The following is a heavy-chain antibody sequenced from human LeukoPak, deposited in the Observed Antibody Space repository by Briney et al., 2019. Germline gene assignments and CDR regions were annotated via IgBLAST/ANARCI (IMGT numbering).Heavy chain of an antibody. CDR1: GYTFTSYG. J-gene: IGHJ4*02. D-gene: IGHD3/OR15-3a*01. Sequence: ASVKVSCKASGYTFTSYGISWVRQAPGQGLEWMGWISAYNGNTNYAQKFQGRVTMTTDTSTSTAYMELRSLRSDDTAVYYCTRGGRQWSGYSNFDYWGQGTLVTVSS. CDR3: TRGGRQWSGYSNFDY. CDR2: ISAYNGNT. V-gene: IGHV1-18*01.